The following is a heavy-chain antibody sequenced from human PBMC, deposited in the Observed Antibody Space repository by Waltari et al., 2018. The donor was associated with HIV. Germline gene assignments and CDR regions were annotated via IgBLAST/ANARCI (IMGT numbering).Heavy chain of an antibody. CDR2: ISSSSSYI. Sequence: EVQLVESGGGLVKPGGSLRLSCAASEFTFSSYSMNCVRPAPGKGLEWVSSISSSSSYIYYADSVKGRFTISRDNAKNSLYLQMNSLRAEDTAVYYCARDQRLSSIAAHCDYWGQGTLVTVSS. J-gene: IGHJ4*02. CDR3: ARDQRLSSIAAHCDY. CDR1: EFTFSSYS. V-gene: IGHV3-21*01. D-gene: IGHD6-6*01.